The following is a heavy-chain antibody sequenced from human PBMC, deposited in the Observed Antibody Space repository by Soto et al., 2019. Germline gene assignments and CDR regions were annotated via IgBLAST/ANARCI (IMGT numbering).Heavy chain of an antibody. CDR1: GFTFSSYA. CDR3: ATRYGDYPPHYFDY. V-gene: IGHV3-23*01. CDR2: ISGSGGST. D-gene: IGHD4-17*01. J-gene: IGHJ4*02. Sequence: EVQLLESGGGLVQPGGSLRLSCAASGFTFSSYAMRWVRQAPGKGLEWVSAISGSGGSTYYADSVKGRFTISRDNSKNTLFLQMNSLRAEDTAVYYCATRYGDYPPHYFDYWGQGTLVTVSS.